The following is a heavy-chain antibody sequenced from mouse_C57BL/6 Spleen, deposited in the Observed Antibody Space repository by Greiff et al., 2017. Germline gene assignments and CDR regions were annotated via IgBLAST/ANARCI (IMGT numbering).Heavy chain of an antibody. D-gene: IGHD2-12*01. V-gene: IGHV5-4*01. CDR2: ISDGGSYT. Sequence: VQLKESGGGLVKPGGSLKLSCAASGFTFSSYAMSWVRQTPGKRLEWVATISDGGSYTYYPDNVKGRFTISRDNAKNNLYLQMSHLTSEDTAMYYCARDEGGRYSFDYWGQGTPLTVSS. CDR3: ARDEGGRYSFDY. J-gene: IGHJ2*01. CDR1: GFTFSSYA.